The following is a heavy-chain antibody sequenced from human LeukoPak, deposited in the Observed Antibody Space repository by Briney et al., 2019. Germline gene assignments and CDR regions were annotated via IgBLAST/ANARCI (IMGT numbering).Heavy chain of an antibody. J-gene: IGHJ3*02. D-gene: IGHD6-19*01. CDR1: GFTFSSYA. CDR2: ISYDGGNK. CDR3: AKALTSGWYLDAFNI. Sequence: PGGSLRLSCAASGFTFSSYAMRWVRQAPGKGLEWVAVISYDGGNKYYADSVKGRFTISRDNSKNTLFLEMNSLRAEDTAVYYCAKALTSGWYLDAFNIWGQGTMVTVSS. V-gene: IGHV3-30*04.